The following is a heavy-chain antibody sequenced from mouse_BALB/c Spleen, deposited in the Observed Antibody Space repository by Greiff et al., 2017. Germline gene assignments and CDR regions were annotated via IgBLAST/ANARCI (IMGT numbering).Heavy chain of an antibody. CDR3: ANGNYAMDY. CDR2: IYPGDGDT. CDR1: GYTFTSYW. V-gene: IGHV1-87*01. Sequence: QVQLKESGAELARPGASVKLSCKASGYTFTSYWMQWVKQRPGQGLEWIGAIYPGDGDTRYTQKFKGKATLTADKSSSTAYMQLSSLASEDSAVYYCANGNYAMDYWGQGTSVTVSS. J-gene: IGHJ4*01. D-gene: IGHD2-1*01.